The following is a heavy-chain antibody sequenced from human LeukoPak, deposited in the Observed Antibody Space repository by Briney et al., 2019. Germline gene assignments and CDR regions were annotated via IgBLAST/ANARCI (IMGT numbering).Heavy chain of an antibody. CDR2: INPSSGST. D-gene: IGHD3-3*01. J-gene: IGHJ3*02. Sequence: GASVKVSCKASGYIFTNYYMHWVRQAPGQGLEWMGLINPSSGSTSNAQKFQGRVTMTRDTSTSTVYMELSSLRSEDTAIYYCARERITIFGVVADDAFDIWGQGTVVTVSS. CDR3: ARERITIFGVVADDAFDI. V-gene: IGHV1-46*01. CDR1: GYIFTNYY.